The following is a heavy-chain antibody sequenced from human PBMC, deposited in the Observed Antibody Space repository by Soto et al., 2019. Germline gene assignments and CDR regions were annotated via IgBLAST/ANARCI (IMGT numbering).Heavy chain of an antibody. CDR1: GAAFSRYH. CDR2: IIPMFGTV. CDR3: ARSAWSQGLWDY. J-gene: IGHJ4*02. V-gene: IGHV1-69*01. Sequence: QVQLVQSGTEVMQPGSSVKVSCKASGAAFSRYHTNWVQQAPGPGLEWMGGIIPMFGTVHYAQKFQGRVTITADADTDTAYLQLTNLRSDDTAVYYCARSAWSQGLWDYWGQGTLVTVSS. D-gene: IGHD3-3*01.